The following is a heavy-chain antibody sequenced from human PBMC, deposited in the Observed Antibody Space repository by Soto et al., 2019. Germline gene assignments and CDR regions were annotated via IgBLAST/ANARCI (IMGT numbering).Heavy chain of an antibody. CDR3: ARSLYTSGWGTPPFDY. V-gene: IGHV4-59*01. D-gene: IGHD6-19*01. CDR1: GGSISSYY. CDR2: IYYSGST. Sequence: PSETLSLTCAVSGGSISSYYWSWIRQPPGKGLEWIGYIYYSGSTNYNPSLKSRVTISVDTSKNQFSLKLTSVTAADTAVYYCARSLYTSGWGTPPFDYWDQGTLVPVSA. J-gene: IGHJ4*02.